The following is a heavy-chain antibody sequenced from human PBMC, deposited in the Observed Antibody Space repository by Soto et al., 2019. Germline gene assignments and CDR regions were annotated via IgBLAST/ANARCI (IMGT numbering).Heavy chain of an antibody. CDR2: ISSSDTYI. Sequence: GGSLRLSCVASEFTFSSYSMNWVRQAPGKGLEWVSSISSSDTYIYYADSVKGRFTISKDNSNNMLYLEMNSLRADDTTVYFCVKGAWLDYWGQGNMVTVSS. CDR3: VKGAWLDY. J-gene: IGHJ4*02. V-gene: IGHV3-21*04. CDR1: EFTFSSYS.